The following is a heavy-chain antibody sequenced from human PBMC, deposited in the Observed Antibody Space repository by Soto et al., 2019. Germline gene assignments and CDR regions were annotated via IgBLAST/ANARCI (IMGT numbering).Heavy chain of an antibody. CDR1: GYPFTSYG. V-gene: IGHV1-18*01. D-gene: IGHD6-19*01. Sequence: XSVKVSCNASGYPFTSYGIVWVRQAPGQGLEWMGWISAYNGNTNYAQKLQGRVTMTTDTSTSTAYMELRSLRSDDTAVYYCARGGSPVVAVAGRDYYYYGMDVSGHGTTVTVS. J-gene: IGHJ6*02. CDR2: ISAYNGNT. CDR3: ARGGSPVVAVAGRDYYYYGMDV.